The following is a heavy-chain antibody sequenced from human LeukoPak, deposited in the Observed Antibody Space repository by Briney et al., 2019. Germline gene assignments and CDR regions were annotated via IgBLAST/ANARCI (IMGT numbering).Heavy chain of an antibody. CDR2: ISWNSGSI. CDR1: GFTFDDYA. D-gene: IGHD2-2*01. Sequence: GGSLRLSCAASGFTFDDYAMHWVRQAPGKGLEWVSGISWNSGSIGYADSVKGRFTISRDNAKNSLYLQMNSLRAEDMALYYCAKGIGDPLVPAAIDYWGQGTLVTVSS. J-gene: IGHJ4*02. V-gene: IGHV3-9*03. CDR3: AKGIGDPLVPAAIDY.